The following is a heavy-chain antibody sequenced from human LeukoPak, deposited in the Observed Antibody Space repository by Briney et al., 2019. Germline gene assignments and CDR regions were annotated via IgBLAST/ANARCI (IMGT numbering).Heavy chain of an antibody. CDR1: GFTFSSYA. CDR2: ISYDGSNK. J-gene: IGHJ6*02. V-gene: IGHV3-30-3*01. Sequence: PGGSLRLSCAASGFTFSSYAMYWVRQAPGKGLEWVAVISYDGSNKYYADSVKGRFTISRDNSKNTLYLQMNSLRAEDTAVYYCARDLAGSSGWYGNYYYYGMDVWGQGTTVTVSS. D-gene: IGHD6-19*01. CDR3: ARDLAGSSGWYGNYYYYGMDV.